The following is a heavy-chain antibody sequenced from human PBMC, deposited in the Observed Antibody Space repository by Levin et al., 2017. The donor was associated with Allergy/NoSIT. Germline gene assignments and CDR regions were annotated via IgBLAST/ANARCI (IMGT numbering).Heavy chain of an antibody. CDR3: ARLYNWNGGGFDY. J-gene: IGHJ4*02. Sequence: SVKVSCKASGGTFSSYPISWVRQAPGQGLEWMGRIIPILGIANYAQKFQGRVTITADKSTSTAYMELSSLRSEDTAVYYCARLYNWNGGGFDYWGQGTLVTVSS. CDR1: GGTFSSYP. V-gene: IGHV1-69*02. CDR2: IIPILGIA. D-gene: IGHD1-1*01.